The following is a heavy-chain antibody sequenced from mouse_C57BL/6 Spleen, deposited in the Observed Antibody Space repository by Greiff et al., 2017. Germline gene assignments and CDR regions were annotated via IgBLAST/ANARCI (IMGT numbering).Heavy chain of an antibody. J-gene: IGHJ2*01. CDR1: GYAFSSSG. CDR3: ARSELSEYFDY. D-gene: IGHD1-3*01. CDR2: IYPGAGDT. Sequence: QVQLQQSGPELVKPGASVKISCKASGYAFSSSGMNWVKQRPGQGLEWIGRIYPGAGDTNYNGKFKGKATLTADKTSSTAYMQLSSLTSEDSAVDFCARSELSEYFDYWGQGTTLTVSS. V-gene: IGHV1-82*01.